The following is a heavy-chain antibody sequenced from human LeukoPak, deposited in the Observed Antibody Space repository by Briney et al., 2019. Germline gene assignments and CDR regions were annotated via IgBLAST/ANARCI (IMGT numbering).Heavy chain of an antibody. D-gene: IGHD1-26*01. V-gene: IGHV1-69*05. CDR3: AREVYGSDWYYFDY. Sequence: GASVKVSCKASGGTFSSYAISWVRQAPGQGLEWMGGIIPIFGTANYAQKFQGRVTITTDESTSTAYMELSSLRSEDTAVYYCAREVYGSDWYYFDYWGQGTLVTVSS. CDR2: IIPIFGTA. CDR1: GGTFSSYA. J-gene: IGHJ4*02.